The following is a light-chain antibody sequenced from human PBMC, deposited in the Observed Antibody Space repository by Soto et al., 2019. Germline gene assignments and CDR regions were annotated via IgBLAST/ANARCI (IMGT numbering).Light chain of an antibody. V-gene: IGKV1-9*01. CDR1: QGISTS. Sequence: DIQLTQSPSLLSASVGDRVTITCRASQGISTSLAWYQQKPGKAPKLLIYAASTVHSGVPSRFSGSGSGTDFTLTISSLQPEDFATFYCQQVHSYPFTFGRGTKVAIK. J-gene: IGKJ4*01. CDR2: AAS. CDR3: QQVHSYPFT.